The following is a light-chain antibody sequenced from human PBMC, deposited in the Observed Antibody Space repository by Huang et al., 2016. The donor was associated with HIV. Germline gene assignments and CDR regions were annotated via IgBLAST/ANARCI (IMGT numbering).Light chain of an antibody. CDR2: DVS. CDR1: QRFTTW. Sequence: DIQMTQSPSTLSASLGDRVTITCRASQRFTTWLAWYQQKPGKAPKLLIDDVSSLESGVPSRFSGSGSGTEFPLPISSLQPDDFSTYYCQQYDGYPWTFGQGTKVEIK. V-gene: IGKV1-5*01. J-gene: IGKJ1*01. CDR3: QQYDGYPWT.